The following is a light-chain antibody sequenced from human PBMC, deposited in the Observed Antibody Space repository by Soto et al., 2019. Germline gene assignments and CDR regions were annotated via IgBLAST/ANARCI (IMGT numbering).Light chain of an antibody. J-gene: IGKJ3*01. CDR1: QNIRGL. Sequence: DIQMTQSPSTLSASVGDRVAITCRASQNIRGLLAWYQHKPGEAPKLLIYGASSLESGVPARFSGSGSGTDFTLTISSLQPEDFATYYCQQANSFPFTFGPGTKVDIK. V-gene: IGKV1-5*01. CDR2: GAS. CDR3: QQANSFPFT.